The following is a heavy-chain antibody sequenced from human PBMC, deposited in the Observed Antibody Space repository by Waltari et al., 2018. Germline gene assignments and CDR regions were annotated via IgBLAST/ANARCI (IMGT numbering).Heavy chain of an antibody. CDR3: ASPYDFWSGYVY. J-gene: IGHJ4*02. CDR2: SYYSVST. CDR1: GGSISSSSYY. V-gene: IGHV4-39*01. D-gene: IGHD3-3*01. Sequence: QLQLQESGPGLVKPSETLSLTCTVSGGSISSSSYYWGWIRQPPGKGWEWIGSSYYSVSTEYNPALKRRVTISVDTAKNQFSMKLSSVTAADTAVYYCASPYDFWSGYVYWGQGTLVTVSS.